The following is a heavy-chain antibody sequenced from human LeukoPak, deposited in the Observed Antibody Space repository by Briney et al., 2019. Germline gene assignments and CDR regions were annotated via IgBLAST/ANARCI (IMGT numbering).Heavy chain of an antibody. V-gene: IGHV6-1*01. CDR3: ARDADSSNEWGPFDP. CDR2: TYYRSKWSS. Sequence: SQTLSLTCAISGDSVPSSASWNWIRQSPSRGLEWLGRTYYRSKWSSDYATSVKSQITINADTSKNQFSLQLSSVTPEDTAVYYCARDADSSNEWGPFDPWGQGTLVTVSS. J-gene: IGHJ5*02. CDR1: GDSVPSSAS. D-gene: IGHD1-1*01.